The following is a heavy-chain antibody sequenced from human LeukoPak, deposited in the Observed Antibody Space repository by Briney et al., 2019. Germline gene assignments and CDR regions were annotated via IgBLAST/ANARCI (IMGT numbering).Heavy chain of an antibody. V-gene: IGHV3-30*02. D-gene: IGHD3-3*01. CDR1: GFTFSSYD. CDR3: AKDLAYYDFWSGYSTDFYY. J-gene: IGHJ4*02. CDR2: IRYDGSNK. Sequence: GGSLRLSCAASGFTFSSYDMHWVRQAPGKGLEWVAFIRYDGSNKYSADSVKGRFSISRDNSKNTLYLQMNSLRAEDTAVYYCAKDLAYYDFWSGYSTDFYYWGQGTLVTVSS.